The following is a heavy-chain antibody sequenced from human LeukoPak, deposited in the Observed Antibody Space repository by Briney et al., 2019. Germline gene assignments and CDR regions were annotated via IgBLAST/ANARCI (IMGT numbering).Heavy chain of an antibody. J-gene: IGHJ4*02. CDR1: GFTFSSHW. CDR2: IKQDGSEK. D-gene: IGHD2-21*01. CDR3: ARDYSLNY. V-gene: IGHV3-7*01. Sequence: GGSLRLSCAASGFTFSSHWMSWVRQAPGKGLEWVANIKQDGSEKYYVDSVKGRFSISRDNAKNSLYLQMNSLRVEDTAVYYCARDYSLNYWGKGTLVTASS.